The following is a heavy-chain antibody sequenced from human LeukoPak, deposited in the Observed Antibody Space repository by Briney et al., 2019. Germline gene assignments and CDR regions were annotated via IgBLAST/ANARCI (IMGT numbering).Heavy chain of an antibody. CDR1: GFTFSSYS. D-gene: IGHD3-22*01. Sequence: PGGSLRLSCAASGFTFSSYSMNWVRQAPGKGLEWVSSISSSSSYIYYADSVKGRFTISRDNAKNSLYLQMNSLRAEDTAVHYCARENYYDSSGLPDFDYWGQGTLVTVSS. CDR2: ISSSSSYI. V-gene: IGHV3-21*01. J-gene: IGHJ4*02. CDR3: ARENYYDSSGLPDFDY.